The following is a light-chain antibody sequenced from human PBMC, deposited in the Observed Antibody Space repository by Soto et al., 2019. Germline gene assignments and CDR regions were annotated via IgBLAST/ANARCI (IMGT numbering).Light chain of an antibody. CDR3: QQYGSAPLT. CDR1: QSVCSSY. CDR2: GVS. Sequence: EIVLTQSPGTLSLSPGERATLSCRASQSVCSSYLAWYQQNPGQAPRLLIYGVSSRATGIPDRFSGSGSGTDFNLTVSRLEPEDFVVYYCQQYGSAPLTFGQGTRLEIK. V-gene: IGKV3-20*01. J-gene: IGKJ5*01.